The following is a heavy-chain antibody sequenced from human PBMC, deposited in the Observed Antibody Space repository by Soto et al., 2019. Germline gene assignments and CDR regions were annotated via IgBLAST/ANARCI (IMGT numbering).Heavy chain of an antibody. V-gene: IGHV1-8*01. CDR1: GYTFTSYD. CDR3: ARAFHGRGGDFDY. Sequence: QVQLVQSGADVKKPGASVKVSCKASGYTFTSYDINWVLQATGQGLEWMGWMNPNSGNTGYAQKFQGRVTMTRNTSISTAYMELRSLRSEDTAVYYCARAFHGRGGDFDYWGQGTLVTVSS. CDR2: MNPNSGNT. J-gene: IGHJ4*02. D-gene: IGHD2-15*01.